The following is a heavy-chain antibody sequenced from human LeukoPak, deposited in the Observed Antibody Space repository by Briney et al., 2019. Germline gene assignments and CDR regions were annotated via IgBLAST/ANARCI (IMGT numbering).Heavy chain of an antibody. Sequence: PGGSLRLSCATSGFTFVDYGLSWVRRAPGKGLEWLCAINYNGAITDYADSVKGRFTISRDNAKNSLYLRMDSLRAEDTALYYCARDRLGPSFSVSHFDWWGQGTLVTVSA. J-gene: IGHJ4*02. CDR3: ARDRLGPSFSVSHFDW. V-gene: IGHV3-20*04. CDR1: GFTFVDYG. D-gene: IGHD3-3*02. CDR2: INYNGAIT.